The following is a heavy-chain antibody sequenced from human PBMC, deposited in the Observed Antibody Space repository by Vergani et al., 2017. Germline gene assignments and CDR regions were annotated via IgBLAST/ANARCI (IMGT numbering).Heavy chain of an antibody. CDR3: ARLSYDTTPYLQGGYDC. V-gene: IGHV3-33*01. CDR2: IWYDGSNK. J-gene: IGHJ4*02. Sequence: QVQLEESGGGVVQPGRSLRLSCAASGFTFSIYGMHWVRQAPGKGLEWVAVIWYDGSNKYYADSVKGRFTISRDNSKNTLYLQMKSLRAEDTAVYYCARLSYDTTPYLQGGYDCWGQGTLVTVSS. CDR1: GFTFSIYG. D-gene: IGHD3-22*01.